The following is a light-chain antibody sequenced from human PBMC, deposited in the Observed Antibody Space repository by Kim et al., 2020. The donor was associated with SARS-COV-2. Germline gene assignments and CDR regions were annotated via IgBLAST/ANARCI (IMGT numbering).Light chain of an antibody. J-gene: IGKJ1*01. CDR1: QSLNSW. CDR2: RAS. CDR3: QQYNSYPWT. V-gene: IGKV1-5*03. Sequence: DIQMTQSPSTLSASVGDRVSITCRASQSLNSWLAWYQQKPGQAPNLLISRASTLESGVPSRFSGSGSETDFTLTISSLQPDDFASYYGQQYNSYPWTFGQGTKVDIK.